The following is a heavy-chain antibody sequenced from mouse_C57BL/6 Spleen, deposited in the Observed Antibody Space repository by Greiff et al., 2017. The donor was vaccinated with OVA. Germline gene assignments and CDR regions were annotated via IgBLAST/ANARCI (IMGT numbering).Heavy chain of an antibody. CDR1: GYAFTNYL. D-gene: IGHD2-3*01. V-gene: IGHV1-54*01. Sequence: VQLQQSGAELVRPGTSVKVSCKASGYAFTNYLIEWVKQRPGQGLEWIGVINPGSGGTNYNEKFKGKATLTADKSSSTAYMQLSSLTSEDSAVYFCARGVSYDGYYYAMDYWGQGTSVTVSS. CDR2: INPGSGGT. CDR3: ARGVSYDGYYYAMDY. J-gene: IGHJ4*01.